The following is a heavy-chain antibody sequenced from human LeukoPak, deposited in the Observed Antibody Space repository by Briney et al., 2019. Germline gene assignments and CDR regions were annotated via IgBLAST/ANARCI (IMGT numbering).Heavy chain of an antibody. V-gene: IGHV3-48*01. CDR1: GFTFSSYN. Sequence: GGSLRLSCAASGFTFSSYNMNWVRQAPGKGLEWVSYISSISSTIHYADSVKGRFTISRDNSKNTLYLQMNSLRAEDTAMYYCAKVSLNMVNDAFDIWGQGTMVSVSS. CDR2: ISSISSTI. CDR3: AKVSLNMVNDAFDI. J-gene: IGHJ3*02. D-gene: IGHD4/OR15-4a*01.